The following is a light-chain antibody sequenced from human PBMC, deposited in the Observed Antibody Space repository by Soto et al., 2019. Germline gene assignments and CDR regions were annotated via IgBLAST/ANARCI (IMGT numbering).Light chain of an antibody. V-gene: IGKV1-39*01. J-gene: IGKJ4*01. CDR2: GAS. Sequence: DIQMTQSPSSLSASVGDRVTITCRASQSISTFLNWYQQKPGKAPKLLIYGASNLESGVPSTFSGSGSGTDFTLTISSLQHEDFATYSCQQCFSTPLLTFGGGTKVEIK. CDR3: QQCFSTPLLT. CDR1: QSISTF.